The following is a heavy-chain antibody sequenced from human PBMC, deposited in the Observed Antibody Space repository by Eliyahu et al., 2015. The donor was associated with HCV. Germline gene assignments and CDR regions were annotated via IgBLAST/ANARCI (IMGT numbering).Heavy chain of an antibody. CDR3: ARESGSYLLDY. CDR1: GYTFTDYY. D-gene: IGHD1-26*01. V-gene: IGHV1-2*02. CDR2: INPHXGGT. J-gene: IGHJ4*02. Sequence: QVQLVQSGAEVKKPGASVKVSCRAPGYTFTDYYIHWVRQAPGQELEWMGWINPHXGGTDFTQKFQGRVTMSRDTSISTDYMELSSLRSDDTAVYYCARESGSYLLDYWGQGTLVTVSS.